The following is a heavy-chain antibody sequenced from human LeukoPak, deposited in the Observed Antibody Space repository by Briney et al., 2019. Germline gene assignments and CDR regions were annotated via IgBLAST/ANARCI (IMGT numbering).Heavy chain of an antibody. CDR3: ARGAKFRSYGSGTYYTSLPFDP. D-gene: IGHD3-10*01. CDR2: INTGNGNT. Sequence: ASVKVSCKASGYTFTSYTMHWVRQAPGQRLEWMGWINTGNGNTKYSQEFQGRVTITRDTSASTAYMELSSLRSEDMAVYYCARGAKFRSYGSGTYYTSLPFDPWGQGTLVTVSS. J-gene: IGHJ5*02. CDR1: GYTFTSYT. V-gene: IGHV1-3*03.